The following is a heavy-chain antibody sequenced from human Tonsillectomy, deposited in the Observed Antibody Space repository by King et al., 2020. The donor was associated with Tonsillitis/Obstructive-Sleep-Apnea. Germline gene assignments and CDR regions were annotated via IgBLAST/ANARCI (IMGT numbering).Heavy chain of an antibody. V-gene: IGHV5-51*03. Sequence: QLVQSGAEVKKPGQSLKISCKGSGYSFATYWIAWVRQMPGKGLEWRGIIYPGDSDTKYSPSFEGQVTISADNSISTAYMQWGSPKASDTAMYYCARRGQVGSEYWFDVWGQGTLVTVSS. D-gene: IGHD3-10*01. CDR1: GYSFATYW. CDR2: IYPGDSDT. CDR3: ARRGQVGSEYWFDV. J-gene: IGHJ5*02.